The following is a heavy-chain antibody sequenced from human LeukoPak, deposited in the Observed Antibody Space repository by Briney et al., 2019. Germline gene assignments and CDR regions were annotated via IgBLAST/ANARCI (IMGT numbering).Heavy chain of an antibody. CDR2: IKQDGSEK. Sequence: GGSLRLSCAASGFTFSSYWMSWVRQAPGKGLEWVANIKQDGSEKHYVASVKGRFTISRDNAKNSLYLQMNSLRVEDTAVYYCARVVVISPYGLDVWGQGTTVTVSS. CDR1: GFTFSSYW. D-gene: IGHD3-22*01. J-gene: IGHJ6*02. V-gene: IGHV3-7*01. CDR3: ARVVVISPYGLDV.